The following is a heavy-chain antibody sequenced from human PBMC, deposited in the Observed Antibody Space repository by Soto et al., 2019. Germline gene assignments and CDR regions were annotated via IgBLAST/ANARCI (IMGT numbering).Heavy chain of an antibody. J-gene: IGHJ4*02. V-gene: IGHV4-39*01. CDR2: IYYSGST. Sequence: SETLSLTCTVSGGSISSSSYYWGWIRQPPGKGLEWIGSIYYSGSTYYNPSLKSRVTISVDTSKNQFSLKLSSVTAADTAVYYCAIHTAMVSYFDYWGQGTLVTVSS. D-gene: IGHD5-18*01. CDR3: AIHTAMVSYFDY. CDR1: GGSISSSSYY.